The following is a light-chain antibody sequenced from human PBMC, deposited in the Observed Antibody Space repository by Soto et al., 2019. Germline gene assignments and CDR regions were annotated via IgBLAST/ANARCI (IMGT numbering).Light chain of an antibody. V-gene: IGKV3-11*01. CDR1: QSISNY. J-gene: IGKJ3*01. CDR3: QKGGA. CDR2: DAS. Sequence: EVLLTQSPATLSLSPGERATLSCRAGQSISNYLDWYQQKPGQAPRLLIYDASNRATDIPARFSGSGSGTDFTLTISSLEPDDFAVYYCQKGGAFGPGTKVEIK.